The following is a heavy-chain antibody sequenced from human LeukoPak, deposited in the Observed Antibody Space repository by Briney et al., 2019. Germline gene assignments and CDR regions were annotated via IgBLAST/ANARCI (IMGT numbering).Heavy chain of an antibody. CDR3: ARGPYSSSWYPAYYMDV. D-gene: IGHD6-13*01. Sequence: ASVRVSFKGSGYTFSGYYMHWVRQAPGQGLEWMGWINPNSGGTNYVQKFQGRVTMTRDTSISTAYMELSRLRSDDTAVYYCARGPYSSSWYPAYYMDVWGKGTTVTIPS. J-gene: IGHJ6*03. CDR1: GYTFSGYY. CDR2: INPNSGGT. V-gene: IGHV1-2*02.